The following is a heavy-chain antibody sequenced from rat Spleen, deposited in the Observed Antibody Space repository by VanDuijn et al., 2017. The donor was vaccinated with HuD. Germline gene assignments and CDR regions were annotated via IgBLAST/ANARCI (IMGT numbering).Heavy chain of an antibody. Sequence: EVQLVESGGGLVQPGRSMKLSCAASGFTFSDYAMAWVRQAPGKGLEWVASIPNGGPNTYYSDSVKDRFTISRDNTKNTLYLQRNSLRSEDTATYYCARHTPFNYGTVGDYWGQGVMVTVSS. CDR3: ARHTPFNYGTVGDY. CDR1: GFTFSDYA. CDR2: IPNGGPNT. V-gene: IGHV5-25*01. J-gene: IGHJ2*01. D-gene: IGHD1-11*01.